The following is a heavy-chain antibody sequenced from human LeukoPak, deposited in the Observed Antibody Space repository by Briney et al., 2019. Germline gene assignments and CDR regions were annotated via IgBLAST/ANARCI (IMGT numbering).Heavy chain of an antibody. CDR3: AKAPVTTCRGAFCYPFDY. Sequence: PGGSLRLSCAASGFTLSSYAMSWVRQAPGKGLEWASAISDTGNTYHADSVKGRFTISRDSSKNTLFLQMNRLRPEDAAVYYCAKAPVTTCRGAFCYPFDYWGLGTLVTVSS. CDR2: ISDTGNT. J-gene: IGHJ4*02. CDR1: GFTLSSYA. V-gene: IGHV3-23*01. D-gene: IGHD2-15*01.